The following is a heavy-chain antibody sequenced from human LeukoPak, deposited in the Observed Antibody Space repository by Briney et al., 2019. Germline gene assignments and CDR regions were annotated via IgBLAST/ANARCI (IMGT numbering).Heavy chain of an antibody. V-gene: IGHV1-2*02. CDR1: GYTFTDYY. Sequence: ASVKVSCKTSGYTFTDYYMHWVRQAPGQGLEWMGWINPNSGGTNYAQKFQGRVTMTRDTFISTAYMELSRLRSDDTTVYYCARHNDAFDIWGQGTMVTVSS. CDR3: ARHNDAFDI. CDR2: INPNSGGT. J-gene: IGHJ3*02.